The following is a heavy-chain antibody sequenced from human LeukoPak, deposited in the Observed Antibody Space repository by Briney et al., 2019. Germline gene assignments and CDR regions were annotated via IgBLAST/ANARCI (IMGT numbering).Heavy chain of an antibody. CDR1: GGSISSSSYY. V-gene: IGHV4-39*01. CDR2: IYYSGST. D-gene: IGHD2-2*01. J-gene: IGHJ6*03. Sequence: PSETLSLTCTVSGGSISSSSYYWGWIRQPPGTGLEWIGSIYYSGSTYYNPSLKSRVTISVDTSKNQFSLKLSSVTAADTAVYYWSRPTGYCSSTSCYYYYYYMDVWGKGTTVTVSS. CDR3: SRPTGYCSSTSCYYYYYYMDV.